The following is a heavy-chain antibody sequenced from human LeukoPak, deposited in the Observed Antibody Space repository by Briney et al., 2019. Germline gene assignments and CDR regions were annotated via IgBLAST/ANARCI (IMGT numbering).Heavy chain of an antibody. CDR2: ISGSGGST. D-gene: IGHD6-19*01. CDR3: AKDRQWLVNYMDV. CDR1: GFTFSSYG. V-gene: IGHV3-23*01. Sequence: PGGTLRLSCAASGFTFSSYGMSWVRQAPGKGLEWVSAISGSGGSTYYADSVKGRFTISRDNSKNTLYLQMNSLRAEDTAVYYCAKDRQWLVNYMDVWGKGTTVTISS. J-gene: IGHJ6*03.